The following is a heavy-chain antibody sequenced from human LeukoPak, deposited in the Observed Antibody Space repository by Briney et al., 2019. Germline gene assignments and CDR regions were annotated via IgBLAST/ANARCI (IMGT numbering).Heavy chain of an antibody. Sequence: EASVKVSCKASGGTFSSYAISWVRQAPGQGLEWMGGIIPIFGTANYAQKFQGRVTITADKSTSTAYMELSSLRSEDTAVYYCATAHYGSGMGDAFDIWGQGTMVTVSS. CDR2: IIPIFGTA. CDR1: GGTFSSYA. CDR3: ATAHYGSGMGDAFDI. D-gene: IGHD3-10*01. V-gene: IGHV1-69*06. J-gene: IGHJ3*02.